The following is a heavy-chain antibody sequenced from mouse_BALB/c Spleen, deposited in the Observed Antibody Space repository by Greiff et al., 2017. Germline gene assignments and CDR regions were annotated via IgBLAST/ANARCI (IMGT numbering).Heavy chain of an antibody. V-gene: IGHV5-12-2*01. CDR1: GFTFSSYT. Sequence: EVQLVESGGGLVQPGGSLKLSCAASGFTFSSYTMSWVRQTPEKRLEWVAYISNGGGSTYYPDTVKGRFTISRDNAKNTLYLQMSSLKSEDTAMYYCARHGYYEGYYAMDYWGQGTSVTVSS. CDR3: ARHGYYEGYYAMDY. D-gene: IGHD2-3*01. CDR2: ISNGGGST. J-gene: IGHJ4*01.